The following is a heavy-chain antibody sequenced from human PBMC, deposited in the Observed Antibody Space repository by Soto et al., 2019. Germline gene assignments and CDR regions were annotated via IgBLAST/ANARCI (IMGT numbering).Heavy chain of an antibody. V-gene: IGHV3-21*01. CDR1: GFIFTGYN. D-gene: IGHD6-13*01. CDR2: ISSGSSYI. Sequence: GGSLRLSCAASGFIFTGYNMNWVRQAPGKGLEWVSSISSGSSYIYYADSVKGRFTISRDNAKNSLYLQMNTLRAEDTALYYCARRRAAAGTLTFDYWGQGTRVTVSS. CDR3: ARRRAAAGTLTFDY. J-gene: IGHJ4*02.